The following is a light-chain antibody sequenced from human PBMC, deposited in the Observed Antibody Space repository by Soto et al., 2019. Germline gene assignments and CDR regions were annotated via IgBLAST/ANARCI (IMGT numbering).Light chain of an antibody. CDR2: DAS. CDR1: QNIRTL. V-gene: IGKV1-5*01. J-gene: IGKJ5*01. CDR3: QQYNTYST. Sequence: DIQLTQSPSTLSAAVGDSVTITCRASQNIRTLLAWYQQKPGKAPKPLIYDASTLKTGVPSRFSGSGSGSEFNFTITGLQPDDFATYFCQQYNTYSTFGQATRLEIK.